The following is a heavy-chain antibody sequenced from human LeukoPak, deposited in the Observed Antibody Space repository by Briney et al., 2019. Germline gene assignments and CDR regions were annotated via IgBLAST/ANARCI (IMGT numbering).Heavy chain of an antibody. CDR1: GGSISSGSYY. CDR2: IYTSGST. D-gene: IGHD3-3*01. J-gene: IGHJ3*02. Sequence: SQTLSLTCTVSGGSISSGSYYWSWIRQPAGKGLEWIGRIYTSGSTNYNPSLKSRVTISVDTSKNQFSLKLSSVTAADTAVYYCARAGPDYDFWSGHLPGAFDIWGQGTMVTVSS. CDR3: ARAGPDYDFWSGHLPGAFDI. V-gene: IGHV4-61*02.